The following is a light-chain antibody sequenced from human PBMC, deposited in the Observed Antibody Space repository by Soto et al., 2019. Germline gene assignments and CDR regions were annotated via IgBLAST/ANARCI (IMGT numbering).Light chain of an antibody. CDR2: GAS. Sequence: EIVLTQSPGTLSLSPGERATLSCRASQSVSSSYLAWYQQKPGQAPRLLIYGASSRATGIPDRFSGSGSGTDFTLTISRXXXXXXXXXYCQQYGSSPYTFGQGTKLEIK. V-gene: IGKV3-20*01. CDR1: QSVSSSY. J-gene: IGKJ2*01. CDR3: QQYGSSPYT.